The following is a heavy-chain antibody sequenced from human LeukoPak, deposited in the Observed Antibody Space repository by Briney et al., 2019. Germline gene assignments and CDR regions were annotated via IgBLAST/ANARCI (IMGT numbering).Heavy chain of an antibody. CDR1: GFTFDDYA. J-gene: IGHJ6*03. CDR2: ITWNSGAT. CDR3: ARDPGYNFYYYMDV. V-gene: IGHV3-9*01. Sequence: GGSLSLSCAASGFTFDDYAMHWVRQTPGKGLEWVSGITWNSGATVYADSVKGRFTISRDNAKNSLSLQMNSLRLEDTALYFCARDPGYNFYYYMDVWGKGTTVTVSS.